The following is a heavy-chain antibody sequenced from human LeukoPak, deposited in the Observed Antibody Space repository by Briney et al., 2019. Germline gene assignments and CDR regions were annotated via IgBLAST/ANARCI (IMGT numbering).Heavy chain of an antibody. V-gene: IGHV3-33*01. Sequence: GWSLRLSCATSGFTFSSYGMHWVRQAPGKGLEWVASKWHDGSKQTYTGSVEGRFDNSRDNPKNPLYLQMNSLRAEETAVYFCARDFTSSWYPGYWGQGTVVTVSS. CDR3: ARDFTSSWYPGY. CDR1: GFTFSSYG. CDR2: KWHDGSKQ. J-gene: IGHJ4*02. D-gene: IGHD6-19*01.